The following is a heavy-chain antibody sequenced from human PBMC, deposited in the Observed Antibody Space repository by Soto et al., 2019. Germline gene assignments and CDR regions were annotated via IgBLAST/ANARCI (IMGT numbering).Heavy chain of an antibody. CDR3: FGGNGGPQ. CDR1: DFTFRTSW. J-gene: IGHJ4*02. D-gene: IGHD3-16*01. Sequence: GGSLRLSCETSDFTFRTSWMNWVRQAPGKGLEWVANIKPDGSVANYEDSVKGRFTISRDNVRNSVSLQMNSLRVEDTAVYFCFGGNGGPQWGQGTLVTV. CDR2: IKPDGSVA. V-gene: IGHV3-7*03.